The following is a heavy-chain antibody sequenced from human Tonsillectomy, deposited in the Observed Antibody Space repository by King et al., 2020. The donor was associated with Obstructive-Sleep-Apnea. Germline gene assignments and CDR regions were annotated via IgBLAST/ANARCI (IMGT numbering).Heavy chain of an antibody. V-gene: IGHV2-70*01. J-gene: IGHJ2*01. Sequence: VTLKESGPALVKPTQTLTLTCTFSGFSLSTSGMCVSWIRQPPGKALEWLALIDWDDDKYYSTSLKTSLTISKDTSQNQVVLTMTNMDPVDTATFYCARAPYSGSRYWYFDLWGRGTLVTVSS. CDR2: IDWDDDK. D-gene: IGHD1-26*01. CDR1: GFSLSTSGMC. CDR3: ARAPYSGSRYWYFDL.